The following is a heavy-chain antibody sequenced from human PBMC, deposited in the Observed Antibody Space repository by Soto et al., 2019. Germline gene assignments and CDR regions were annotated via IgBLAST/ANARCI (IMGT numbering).Heavy chain of an antibody. V-gene: IGHV4-59*08. D-gene: IGHD3-10*01. Sequence: PWGSLRLSCAASGFTFSSYAMSWIRQSPGKGLEWIGYIHYSGRTNYNSALKSRLTISLDTSKNQFSLKLSSVAAADTAVYYCASHFAFGPGLTDYWGQGTLVTVSS. J-gene: IGHJ4*02. CDR2: IHYSGRT. CDR1: GFTFSSYA. CDR3: ASHFAFGPGLTDY.